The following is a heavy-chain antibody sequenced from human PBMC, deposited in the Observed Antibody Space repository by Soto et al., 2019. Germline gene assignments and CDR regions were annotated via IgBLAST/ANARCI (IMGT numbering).Heavy chain of an antibody. D-gene: IGHD3-10*01. V-gene: IGHV3-23*01. CDR3: AKVYYGSGTPDGDYDYYYGMDV. J-gene: IGHJ6*02. Sequence: EVQLLESGGGLVQPGGSLRLSCAASGFTFSSYAMSWVRQAPGKGLEWVSAISGSGGSTYYADSVKGRFTISRDNSKNTLYLQMNSLRAEDTAVDYCAKVYYGSGTPDGDYDYYYGMDVWGQGTTVTVSS. CDR2: ISGSGGST. CDR1: GFTFSSYA.